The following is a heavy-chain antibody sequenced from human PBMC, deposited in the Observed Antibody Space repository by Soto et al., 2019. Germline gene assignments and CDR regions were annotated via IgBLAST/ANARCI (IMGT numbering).Heavy chain of an antibody. Sequence: QVQLQESGPGLVKPSGTLSLTCAVSGGSISSSNWWSWVRQPPGKGLEWIGEIYHSGSTNYNPSLKRRVTISVDKSKNQFSLKLSSVTAADTAVYYCAKDVTTYSSSWYDYHWGQGTLVTVSS. D-gene: IGHD6-13*01. J-gene: IGHJ5*02. CDR2: IYHSGST. CDR1: GGSISSSNW. CDR3: AKDVTTYSSSWYDYH. V-gene: IGHV4-4*02.